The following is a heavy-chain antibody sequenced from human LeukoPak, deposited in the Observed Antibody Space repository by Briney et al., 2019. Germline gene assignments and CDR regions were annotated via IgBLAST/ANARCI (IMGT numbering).Heavy chain of an antibody. V-gene: IGHV4-59*01. D-gene: IGHD1-26*01. Sequence: SETLSLTCAVSGDFIISYYWSWIRQPPRKGLEWIGYIYDSGSTHYNPSLKSRVTISVDTSKKQFSLKLSSVTAEDTAVYYCARGRRYSGTSGQYFDSWGQGTLVTVSS. CDR2: IYDSGST. CDR3: ARGRRYSGTSGQYFDS. CDR1: GDFIISYY. J-gene: IGHJ4*02.